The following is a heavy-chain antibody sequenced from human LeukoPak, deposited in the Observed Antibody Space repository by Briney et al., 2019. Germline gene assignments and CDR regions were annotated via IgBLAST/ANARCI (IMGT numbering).Heavy chain of an antibody. D-gene: IGHD4-17*01. Sequence: GGSLRVSCAASGFTFSSYEMNWVRQAPGKGLEWVSYIYSSGSTTKYADSVKGRFTISRDNAKNSLHLQMSSLRVEDTAVYYCARGAYGDYGRGYWGQGTLVAVSS. CDR1: GFTFSSYE. CDR3: ARGAYGDYGRGY. V-gene: IGHV3-48*03. J-gene: IGHJ4*02. CDR2: IYSSGSTT.